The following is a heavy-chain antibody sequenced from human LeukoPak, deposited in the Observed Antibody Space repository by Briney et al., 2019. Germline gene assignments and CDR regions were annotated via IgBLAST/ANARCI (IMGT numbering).Heavy chain of an antibody. CDR3: ARGELGRDGYNFWDF. J-gene: IGHJ4*02. CDR2: INPNSGGT. Sequence: ASMKVSCKASGYTLTGYYMHWVRQAPGQGLEWMGWINPNSGGTNYAQKFQGRVTMTRDTSISTAYMELSRLRSDDTAVFYCARGELGRDGYNFWDFWGQGTLVTVSS. D-gene: IGHD5-24*01. CDR1: GYTLTGYY. V-gene: IGHV1-2*02.